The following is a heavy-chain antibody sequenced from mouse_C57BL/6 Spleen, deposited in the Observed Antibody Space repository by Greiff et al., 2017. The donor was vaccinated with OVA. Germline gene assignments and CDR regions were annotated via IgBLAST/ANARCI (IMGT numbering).Heavy chain of an antibody. J-gene: IGHJ2*01. CDR1: GFTFSDFY. CDR2: SRTKANDYTT. V-gene: IGHV7-1*01. Sequence: DVMLVESGGGLVQSGRSLRLSCATSGFTFSDFYMEWVRQAPGKGLEWIAASRTKANDYTTEYSASVKGRFIVSRDSSQSILYHPMSALRAEDTAIYCGAREALYYYALDYWGQGTTLTVSS. CDR3: AREALYYYALDY. D-gene: IGHD1-1*01.